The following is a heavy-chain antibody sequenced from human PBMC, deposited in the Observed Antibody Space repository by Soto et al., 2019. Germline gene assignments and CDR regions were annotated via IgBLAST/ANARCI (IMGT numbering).Heavy chain of an antibody. CDR3: ARQDRDDY. CDR1: GGSISSSSYY. CDR2: IYYSGST. V-gene: IGHV4-39*01. J-gene: IGHJ4*02. Sequence: SETLSLTCTVSGGSISSSSYYWGWIRQPPGKGLEWIGGIYYSGSTYYNPSLKSRVTISVDTSKNQFSLKLSSVTAADTAVYYCARQDRDDYWGQGTLVTVSS.